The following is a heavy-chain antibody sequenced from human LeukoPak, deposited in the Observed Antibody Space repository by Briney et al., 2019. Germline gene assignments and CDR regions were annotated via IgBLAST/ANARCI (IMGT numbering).Heavy chain of an antibody. CDR2: IKSGVSTI. J-gene: IGHJ6*02. V-gene: IGHV3-48*03. Sequence: GGSLRLSCAASGFTFSSYGMNWVRQAPGKGLEWVSYIKSGVSTIYYADSVKGRFTISRDNAKNSLYLQMNSLRAEDTAVYYCAFYGSGSYYLYGMDVWGQGTTVTVSS. CDR3: AFYGSGSYYLYGMDV. D-gene: IGHD3-10*01. CDR1: GFTFSSYG.